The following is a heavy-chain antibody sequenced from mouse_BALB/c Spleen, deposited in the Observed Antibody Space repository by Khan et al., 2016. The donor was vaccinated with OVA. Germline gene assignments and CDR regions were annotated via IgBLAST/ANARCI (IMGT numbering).Heavy chain of an antibody. CDR2: ISSGGSYT. CDR1: GFTFSSYA. D-gene: IGHD2-4*01. J-gene: IGHJ3*01. Sequence: EVELVESGGGLVKPGGSLKLSCAASGFTFSSYAMSWVRQTPEKRLEWVATISSGGSYTYYPDSVKGRFTISRDKSKNTLYLQMSSLTSEDTAMYYCARPSTMITTGAYWGQGTLVTVSA. V-gene: IGHV5-9-3*01. CDR3: ARPSTMITTGAY.